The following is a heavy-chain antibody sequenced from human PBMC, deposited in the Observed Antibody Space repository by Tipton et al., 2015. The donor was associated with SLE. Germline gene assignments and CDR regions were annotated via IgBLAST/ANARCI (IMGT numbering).Heavy chain of an antibody. D-gene: IGHD2-15*01. CDR1: GFTFSSYW. V-gene: IGHV3-7*01. CDR3: ARDYPVVSATPGFDP. CDR2: IKQDGSEK. J-gene: IGHJ5*02. Sequence: SLRLSCAASGFTFSSYWMYWVRQAPGKGLECVANIKQDGSEKDYVDSVKGRFTISRDNAKNSLYLQMNSLRVGDTAVYYCARDYPVVSATPGFDPWGQGTLVTVSS.